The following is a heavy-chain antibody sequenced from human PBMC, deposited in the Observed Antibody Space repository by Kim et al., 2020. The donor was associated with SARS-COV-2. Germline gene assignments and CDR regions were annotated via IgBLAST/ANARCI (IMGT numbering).Heavy chain of an antibody. V-gene: IGHV3-30*01. CDR3: AREIVSYYGMDV. Sequence: KDFPDSGKGRFTISGDKYKNPLHLQMNSQRAEDTAVYYCAREIVSYYGMDVWGQGTTVTVSS. D-gene: IGHD1-26*01. CDR2: K. J-gene: IGHJ6*02.